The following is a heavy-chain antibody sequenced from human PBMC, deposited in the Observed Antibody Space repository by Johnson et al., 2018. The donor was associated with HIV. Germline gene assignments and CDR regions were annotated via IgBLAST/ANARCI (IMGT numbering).Heavy chain of an antibody. CDR1: GFTFSSYA. D-gene: IGHD1-26*01. Sequence: QVQLVESGGGLIQPGGSLRLSCAASGFTFSSYAMHWVRQAPGKGLEWVAVISYDGSNKYYADSVKGRFTISRDNSKNTLYLQMNSLRAEDTALYYCAKDIYRLPYSGSYYSISAFDIWGQGTMVTVSS. V-gene: IGHV3-30-3*01. CDR3: AKDIYRLPYSGSYYSISAFDI. J-gene: IGHJ3*02. CDR2: ISYDGSNK.